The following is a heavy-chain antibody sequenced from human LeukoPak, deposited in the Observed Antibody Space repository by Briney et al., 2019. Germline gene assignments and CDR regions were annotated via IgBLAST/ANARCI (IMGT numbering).Heavy chain of an antibody. CDR2: ISYDGSNK. Sequence: GGSLRLSCAASGFTFSSYGMHWVRQAPGKGLEWVAVISYDGSNKYYADSVKGRFTISRDNSKNTLYLQMNSLRAEDTAVYYCAATTVSFDYWGQGTLVTVSS. V-gene: IGHV3-30*03. CDR3: AATTVSFDY. J-gene: IGHJ4*02. D-gene: IGHD1-26*01. CDR1: GFTFSSYG.